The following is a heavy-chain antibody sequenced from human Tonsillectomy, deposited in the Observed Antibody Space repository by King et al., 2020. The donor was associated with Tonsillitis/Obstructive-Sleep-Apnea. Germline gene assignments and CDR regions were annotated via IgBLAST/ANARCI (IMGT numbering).Heavy chain of an antibody. Sequence: QLVQSGGGVVQPGRSLRLSCAASGFTFSSYAMHWVRQAPGKGLEWVAVISFDGSNEYYADSVRGRFTISRDKSKNTLYLQMNSLRAADTAVYYCARDRGGWTPDYIQHWGQGTLVTVSS. CDR1: GFTFSSYA. CDR2: ISFDGSNE. V-gene: IGHV3-30*01. CDR3: ARDRGGWTPDYIQH. J-gene: IGHJ1*01. D-gene: IGHD6-19*01.